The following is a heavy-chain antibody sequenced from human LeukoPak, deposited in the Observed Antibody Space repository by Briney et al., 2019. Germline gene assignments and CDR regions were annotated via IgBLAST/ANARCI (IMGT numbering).Heavy chain of an antibody. CDR3: ARDGT. D-gene: IGHD1-26*01. V-gene: IGHV3-21*01. J-gene: IGHJ5*02. CDR2: ISASGTSI. CDR1: GFTFSTYT. Sequence: PGGSLRLSCATSGFTFSTYTMNWVRQAPGKGLEWVSFISASGTSIYYADSVRGRFTISRDNAKNSLYLQMNSLRAEDTAVYYCARDGTWGPGTLVTVPS.